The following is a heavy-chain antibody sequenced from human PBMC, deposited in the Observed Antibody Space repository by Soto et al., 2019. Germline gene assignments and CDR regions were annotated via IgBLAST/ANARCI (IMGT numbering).Heavy chain of an antibody. D-gene: IGHD6-19*01. V-gene: IGHV4-4*02. CDR3: ARGGDSSGWYLSYFQH. CDR2: IYHSGST. CDR1: SGSISSSNW. J-gene: IGHJ1*01. Sequence: QVQLQESGPGLVKPSGTLSLTCAVSSGSISSSNWWSWVRQPPGKGLEWIGEIYHSGSTNYNPSLKSRAIISVDKSMNQLSLKLRSVTAAYTAVYYGARGGDSSGWYLSYFQHWGQGTLVTVSS.